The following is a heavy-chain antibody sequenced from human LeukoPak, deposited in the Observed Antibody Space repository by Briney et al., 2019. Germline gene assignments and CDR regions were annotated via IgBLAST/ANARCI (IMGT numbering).Heavy chain of an antibody. D-gene: IGHD6-19*01. Sequence: NLSQTLSLTCAISGDIVSSNSAAWNWVRQSPSRGLEWLGRTFHRSKWYNDYAVSVKSRITINPDTSKNQFSLQLNSVTPEDTAVYYCARVMRLVRSYYYYGMDVWGQGTTVTVSS. J-gene: IGHJ6*02. CDR3: ARVMRLVRSYYYYGMDV. V-gene: IGHV6-1*01. CDR1: GDIVSSNSAA. CDR2: TFHRSKWYN.